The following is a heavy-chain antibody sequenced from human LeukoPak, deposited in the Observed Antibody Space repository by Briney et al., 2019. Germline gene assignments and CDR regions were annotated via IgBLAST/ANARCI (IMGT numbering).Heavy chain of an antibody. Sequence: GGSLRLSCAASGFAFSTYGMHWVRQAPGKGLEWVAFIRHVGSNEYYADSVRGRFAISRDNSQNTLHLQMNILRVEDTAVYYCARSVGATKYWGQGTLVTVSS. J-gene: IGHJ4*02. CDR1: GFAFSTYG. D-gene: IGHD1-26*01. CDR3: ARSVGATKY. V-gene: IGHV3-30*02. CDR2: IRHVGSNE.